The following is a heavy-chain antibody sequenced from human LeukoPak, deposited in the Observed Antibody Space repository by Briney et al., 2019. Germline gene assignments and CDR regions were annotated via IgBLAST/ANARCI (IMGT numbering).Heavy chain of an antibody. J-gene: IGHJ4*02. CDR1: GGSISSGDNY. D-gene: IGHD1-26*01. CDR2: IYYSWST. CDR3: ARDTLELHFDY. V-gene: IGHV4-30-4*08. Sequence: SETLSLTCTVSGGSISSGDNYWSWIRQPPGKGLEWIGYIYYSWSTYYNPSLKSRVPISVDTSKNQFSLKLSSVTAADTAVYYCARDTLELHFDYWGQGTLVTVSS.